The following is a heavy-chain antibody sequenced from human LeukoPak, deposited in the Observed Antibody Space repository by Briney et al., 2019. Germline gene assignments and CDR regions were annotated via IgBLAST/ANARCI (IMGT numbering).Heavy chain of an antibody. J-gene: IGHJ5*02. V-gene: IGHV4-39*07. D-gene: IGHD5/OR15-5a*01. Sequence: SETLSLTCTVSGGSISSSSYYWGWIRQPPGKGLEWIGSIYYSGSTYYNPSLKSRVTISVDTSKNQFSLKLSSVTAADTAVYYCAREAGLSWFDPWGQGTLVTVSS. CDR3: AREAGLSWFDP. CDR2: IYYSGST. CDR1: GGSISSSSYY.